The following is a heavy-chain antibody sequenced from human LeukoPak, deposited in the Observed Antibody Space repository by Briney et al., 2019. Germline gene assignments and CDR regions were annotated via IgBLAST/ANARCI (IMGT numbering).Heavy chain of an antibody. CDR3: ARGEGAVTTVY. J-gene: IGHJ4*02. Sequence: GGSLRLSCEASGFTFSDYSLNWVCQAPGKGLEWVSYIGGRTSTIKYADSVRGRFTVSRDNAKNSLHLQMTSLRAEDTAVYYCARGEGAVTTVYWGQGTLVTVSS. D-gene: IGHD4-17*01. V-gene: IGHV3-48*01. CDR1: GFTFSDYS. CDR2: IGGRTSTI.